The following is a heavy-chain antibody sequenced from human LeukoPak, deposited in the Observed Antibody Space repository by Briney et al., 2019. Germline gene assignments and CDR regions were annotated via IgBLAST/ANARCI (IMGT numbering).Heavy chain of an antibody. CDR1: GFTFSDYA. D-gene: IGHD2-21*02. CDR2: ISGSAHKI. J-gene: IGHJ4*02. CDR3: AKEMTLFDY. Sequence: GGSLRLSCVVSGFTFSDYAMSWVRQAPEKGLDWVSVISGSAHKIRYADSVKGRFTISRDNSENTVYLQMNSLRAEDTAVYYCAKEMTLFDYWGQGTLVTVSS. V-gene: IGHV3-23*01.